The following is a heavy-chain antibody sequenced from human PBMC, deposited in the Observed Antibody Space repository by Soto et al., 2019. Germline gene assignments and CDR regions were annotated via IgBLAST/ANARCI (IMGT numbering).Heavy chain of an antibody. J-gene: IGHJ4*02. CDR2: IDPSDAGT. CDR3: ARVQAVAGTRFGY. CDR1: GYSFTGNS. D-gene: IGHD6-19*01. V-gene: IGHV1-46*01. Sequence: ASVKVSCKASGYSFTGNSMHWVRQAPGQGLEWMGLIDPSDAGTTYAQKFQGRVTVTRDTSTSTVYMELSSLTFEDTAVYYCARVQAVAGTRFGYWGQGTLVTVSS.